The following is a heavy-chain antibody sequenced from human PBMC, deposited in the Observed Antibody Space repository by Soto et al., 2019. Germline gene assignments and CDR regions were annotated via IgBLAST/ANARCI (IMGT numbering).Heavy chain of an antibody. Sequence: GASVKVSCKASGNTFTNYYIHWVRQAPGQGLEWMGTINPSGGHTTYAQKFLGRVTMTRDTSTSTLYMELTSLRSEDTAVYYCARFYYDSSGYLPSPYYYYYGMDVWGQGTTVTVSS. CDR2: INPSGGHT. J-gene: IGHJ6*02. CDR3: ARFYYDSSGYLPSPYYYYYGMDV. D-gene: IGHD3-22*01. V-gene: IGHV1-46*01. CDR1: GNTFTNYY.